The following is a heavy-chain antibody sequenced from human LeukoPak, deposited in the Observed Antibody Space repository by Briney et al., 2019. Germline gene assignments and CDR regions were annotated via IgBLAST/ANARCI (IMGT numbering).Heavy chain of an antibody. V-gene: IGHV3-21*01. Sequence: GGSLRLSCAASGFTFSSYSMNWVRQAPGKGLEWVSSISSSSSYIYYADSVKGRFTISRDNAKNSLYLQMNSLRAEDTAVYYCARSFDWSSGYDYWGQGTLFTVSS. CDR1: GFTFSSYS. D-gene: IGHD3-9*01. J-gene: IGHJ4*02. CDR2: ISSSSSYI. CDR3: ARSFDWSSGYDY.